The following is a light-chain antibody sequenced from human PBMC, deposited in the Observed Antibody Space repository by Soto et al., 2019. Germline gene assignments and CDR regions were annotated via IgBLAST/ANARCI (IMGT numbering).Light chain of an antibody. CDR3: QQRSNWPSLT. CDR2: GTS. CDR1: QSVNSN. Sequence: EIVMTQSPATLSLSPGERATLSCRASQSVNSNLAWYQQKAGQAPRLLIYGTSTRATGIPARFSGSGSGTDFTLTISSLQFEDSAVYYCQQRSNWPSLTFGGGTKVDIK. J-gene: IGKJ4*01. V-gene: IGKV3-15*01.